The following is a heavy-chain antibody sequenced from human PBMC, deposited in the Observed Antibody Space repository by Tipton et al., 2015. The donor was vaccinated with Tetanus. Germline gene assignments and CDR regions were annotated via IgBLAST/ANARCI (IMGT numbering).Heavy chain of an antibody. V-gene: IGHV4-39*02. Sequence: TLSLTCIVSGGSLRSSDYYGAWVRQSPVKGLEWIGSVSYSGRTYYNPSLKSRVTMSVDTSKKDFSVRLTSVTAADTAVYYCAREGAPRAFDIWGQGTMVTVSS. CDR1: GGSLRSSDYY. J-gene: IGHJ3*02. CDR2: VSYSGRT. CDR3: AREGAPRAFDI.